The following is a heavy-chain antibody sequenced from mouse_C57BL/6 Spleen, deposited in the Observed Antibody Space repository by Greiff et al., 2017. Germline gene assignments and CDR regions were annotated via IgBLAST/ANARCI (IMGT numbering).Heavy chain of an antibody. CDR3: ARADPDWYFDV. V-gene: IGHV3-6*01. CDR2: ISYDGSN. Sequence: EVQLQQSGPGLVEPSQSLSLTCSVTGYSITSGYYWNWIRQFPGNKLEWMGYISYDGSNNYNPSLKNRISITRDTSKNQFFLKLNSVTTEDTATYFCARADPDWYFDVWGTGTTVTVSS. CDR1: GYSITSGYY. J-gene: IGHJ1*03.